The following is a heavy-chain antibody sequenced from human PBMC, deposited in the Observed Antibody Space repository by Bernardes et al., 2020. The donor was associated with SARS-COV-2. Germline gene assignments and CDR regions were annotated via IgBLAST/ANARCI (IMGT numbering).Heavy chain of an antibody. J-gene: IGHJ4*02. V-gene: IGHV2-5*02. CDR2: IYWDDDK. CDR1: GFSLSTSGVG. D-gene: IGHD6-13*01. CDR3: VQQLVLPGGRHFDY. Sequence: SGPTLVKPTQTLTLTCTFSGFSLSTSGVGVGWIRQPPGKALEWLALIYWDDDKRYSPSLKSRLTITKDTSKNQVVLTMTNMDPVDTATYYCVQQLVLPGGRHFDYWGQGTLVTVSS.